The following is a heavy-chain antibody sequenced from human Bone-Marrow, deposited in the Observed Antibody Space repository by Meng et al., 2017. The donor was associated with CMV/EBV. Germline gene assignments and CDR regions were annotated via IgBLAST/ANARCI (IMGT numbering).Heavy chain of an antibody. J-gene: IGHJ4*02. V-gene: IGHV3-23*01. D-gene: IGHD1-26*01. Sequence: GGSLRLSCAASGFTFSSYGMHWVRQAPGKGLESVSAISGSGGSTYYADSVKGRFTISRDNSKNTLYLQMNSLRAEDTAVYYCAKGELLYYFDYWGQGTLVTVSS. CDR2: ISGSGGST. CDR1: GFTFSSYG. CDR3: AKGELLYYFDY.